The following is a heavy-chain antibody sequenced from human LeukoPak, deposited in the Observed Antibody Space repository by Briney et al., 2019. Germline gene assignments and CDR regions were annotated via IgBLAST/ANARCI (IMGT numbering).Heavy chain of an antibody. D-gene: IGHD6-19*01. CDR1: GFTLSGSA. CDR2: IRSKANSYAT. CDR3: TAAVAGQWASDY. J-gene: IGHJ4*02. V-gene: IGHV3-73*01. Sequence: PGGSLKLSCAASGFTLSGSAMHWVRQASGEGLEWVGRIRSKANSYATAYAASVKGRFTISRDDSKNTAYLQMNSLKTEDTAVYYCTAAVAGQWASDYWGQGTLVTVSS.